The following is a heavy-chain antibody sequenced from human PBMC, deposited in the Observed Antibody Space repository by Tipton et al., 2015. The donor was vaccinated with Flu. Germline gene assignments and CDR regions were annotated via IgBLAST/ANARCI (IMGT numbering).Heavy chain of an antibody. CDR1: GYSISSGYY. CDR2: IYHSGRT. Sequence: TLSLTCTVSGYSISSGYYWGWIRQPPGKGLEWIGSIYHSGRTYYNPSLRSRVTISVDTSKNQFSLKLSSVTAADTAVYYCASVAVAGGGDYWGQGTLVTVSS. V-gene: IGHV4-38-2*02. CDR3: ASVAVAGGGDY. J-gene: IGHJ4*02. D-gene: IGHD6-19*01.